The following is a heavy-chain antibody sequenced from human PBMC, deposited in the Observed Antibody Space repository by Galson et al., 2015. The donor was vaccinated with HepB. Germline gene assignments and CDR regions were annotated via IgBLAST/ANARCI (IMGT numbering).Heavy chain of an antibody. CDR1: GFTFRDYA. J-gene: IGHJ6*02. V-gene: IGHV3-23*01. Sequence: SLRLSCAVSGFTFRDYAMNWVRQAPGKGLEWVSDIRGTSGIIYYADSVKGRFTISRDNSENTLYLQMNSLRAEDTAGYYCAKARNYGTGSYYKAGMDGWGQGPTVTVSS. D-gene: IGHD3-10*01. CDR3: AKARNYGTGSYYKAGMDG. CDR2: IRGTSGII.